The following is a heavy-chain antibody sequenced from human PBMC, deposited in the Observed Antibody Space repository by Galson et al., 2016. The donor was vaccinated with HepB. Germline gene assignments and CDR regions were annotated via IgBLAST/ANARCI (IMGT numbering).Heavy chain of an antibody. CDR2: IWHDGSNK. CDR3: GKVSDAYNDVSYY. D-gene: IGHD5-24*01. V-gene: IGHV3-33*03. Sequence: SLRLSCAASGFTFSSFAMHWVRQAPGKGLEWVAIIWHDGSNKYYADYAKGRFTISRDNSKNTLYLEMNSLRGEDTAMYYCGKVSDAYNDVSYYWGQGTQVTVSS. CDR1: GFTFSSFA. J-gene: IGHJ4*02.